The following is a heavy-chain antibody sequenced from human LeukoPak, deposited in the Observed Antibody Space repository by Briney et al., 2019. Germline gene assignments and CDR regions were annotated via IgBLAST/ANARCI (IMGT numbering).Heavy chain of an antibody. CDR2: INANSGDT. CDR3: AREISGYSDY. Sequence: ASVKVSCKASGYTFTGFYMHWVRQAPGQGLEWMGWINANSGDTKYAQKFQGRVTMTRDTSISTAYMELSRLRSDDTAMYYCAREISGYSDYWGQGTLVTVSS. CDR1: GYTFTGFY. D-gene: IGHD3-22*01. J-gene: IGHJ4*02. V-gene: IGHV1-2*02.